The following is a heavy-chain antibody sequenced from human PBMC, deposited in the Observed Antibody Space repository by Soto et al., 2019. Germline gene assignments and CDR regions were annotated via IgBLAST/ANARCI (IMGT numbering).Heavy chain of an antibody. J-gene: IGHJ6*02. D-gene: IGHD6-19*01. CDR1: GGSISSSNW. CDR2: NYHSGST. CDR3: AGLAVAGHYYYYGMDV. V-gene: IGHV4-4*02. Sequence: QVQLQESGPGLVKPSGTLSLTCAVSGGSISSSNWWGWVRQPPGKGLEWIGENYHSGSTNYNPSLKSRVTISVDKSKNQFSLRLSSVTAADTAVYYCAGLAVAGHYYYYGMDVWGQGTTVTVSS.